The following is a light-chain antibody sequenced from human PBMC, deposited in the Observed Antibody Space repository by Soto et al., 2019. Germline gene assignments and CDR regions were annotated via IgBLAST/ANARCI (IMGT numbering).Light chain of an antibody. J-gene: IGKJ1*01. CDR3: QQYNKWPQT. V-gene: IGKV3-15*01. CDR1: QSVSID. CDR2: GAS. Sequence: EIVMTQSPATVPVSAGERVTLSFMASQSVSIDLAWYQQKPGQAPRLLIYGASTRATDIPPSFTGSGSGTEFTLTISSLQSEDIAVYYCQQYNKWPQTFGQGTKVDIK.